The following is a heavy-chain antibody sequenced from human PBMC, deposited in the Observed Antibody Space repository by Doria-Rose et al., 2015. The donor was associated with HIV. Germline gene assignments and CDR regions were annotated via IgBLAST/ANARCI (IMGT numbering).Heavy chain of an antibody. J-gene: IGHJ4*02. D-gene: IGHD3-22*01. Sequence: VQLQESGGGLVKPGGSLRLSCAASGFTFSRYSMNWVRQAPGKGLEWVSSISSSSEYIYYVDSVQGRFTISRDNAKNSVYLQMNSLRTEDTAVCYCARDHYDSGGYYRDWGQGTLVTVSS. CDR2: ISSSSEYI. CDR3: ARDHYDSGGYYRD. CDR1: GFTFSRYS. V-gene: IGHV3-21*03.